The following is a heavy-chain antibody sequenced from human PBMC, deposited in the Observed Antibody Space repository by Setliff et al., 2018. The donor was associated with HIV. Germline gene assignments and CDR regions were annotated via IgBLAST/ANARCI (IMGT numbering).Heavy chain of an antibody. CDR2: FDLEDGET. V-gene: IGHV1-24*01. Sequence: ASVKVSCKVSGYTLTELSMHWVRQAPGKGLEWMGGFDLEDGETIYAQKFQGRGTMTEDTSTDTAYMELSSLRSEDTAVYYCATGRGYCSGGSCYSFRISISWFDPWGQGTLVTVSS. J-gene: IGHJ5*02. CDR1: GYTLTELS. CDR3: ATGRGYCSGGSCYSFRISISWFDP. D-gene: IGHD2-15*01.